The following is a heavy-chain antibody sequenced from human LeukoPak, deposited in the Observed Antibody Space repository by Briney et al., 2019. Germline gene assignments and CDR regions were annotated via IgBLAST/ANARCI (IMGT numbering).Heavy chain of an antibody. J-gene: IGHJ2*01. CDR1: GFTFSSYA. Sequence: GGSLRLSCAASGFTFSSYAMHWVGQAPGKGLEWVAVISYDGSNKYYADSVKGRFTISRDNSKNTLYLQMNSLRAEDTGVYYSARETYYYDSSGDGTWYFYLWGRGTLVTVSS. CDR2: ISYDGSNK. CDR3: ARETYYYDSSGDGTWYFYL. V-gene: IGHV3-30*04. D-gene: IGHD3-22*01.